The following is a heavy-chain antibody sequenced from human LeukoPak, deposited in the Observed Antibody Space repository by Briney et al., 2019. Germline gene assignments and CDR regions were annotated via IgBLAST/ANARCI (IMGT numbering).Heavy chain of an antibody. V-gene: IGHV3-21*01. CDR2: ISSSSSYI. D-gene: IGHD5-18*01. CDR1: GFTFSSYS. CDR3: ARVREYSSPVWAFDI. J-gene: IGHJ3*02. Sequence: PGGSLRLSCAASGFTFSSYSMNWVRQAPGKGLEWVSSISSSSSYIYYADSVKGRFTISRGNAKNSLYLQMNSLRAEDTAVYYCARVREYSSPVWAFDIWGQGTMVTVSS.